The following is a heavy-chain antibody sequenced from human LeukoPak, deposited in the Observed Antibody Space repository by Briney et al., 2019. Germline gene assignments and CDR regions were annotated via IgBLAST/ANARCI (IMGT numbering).Heavy chain of an antibody. CDR2: ISGSGGST. Sequence: GGSLRLSCAASGFTFSSYAMSWVRQAPGKGLEWVSAISGSGGSTYYADSVKGRFTISRDNAKNSLYLQMNSLRAEDTAVYYCARDPGLDSGSYWIHNDAFDIWGQGTMVTVSS. CDR3: ARDPGLDSGSYWIHNDAFDI. CDR1: GFTFSSYA. V-gene: IGHV3-23*01. D-gene: IGHD1-26*01. J-gene: IGHJ3*02.